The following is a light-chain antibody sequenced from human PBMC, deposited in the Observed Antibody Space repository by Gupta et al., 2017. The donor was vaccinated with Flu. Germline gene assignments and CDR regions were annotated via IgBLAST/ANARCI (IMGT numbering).Light chain of an antibody. CDR1: QDIITS. V-gene: IGKV1-16*01. CDR2: AAS. CDR3: QQHMSSPLT. J-gene: IGKJ4*01. Sequence: DIQMTQSPSSLSASVGDRVTITCRASQDIITSFAWYQQKPGKPPKSLIYAASTLHAGVPSRFSGSGSGTYFTLTISSLQPEDFATYYCQQHMSSPLTFGGWTKVEIK.